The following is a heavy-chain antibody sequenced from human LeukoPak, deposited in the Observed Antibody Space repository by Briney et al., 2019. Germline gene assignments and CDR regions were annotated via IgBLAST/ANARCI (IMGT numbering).Heavy chain of an antibody. J-gene: IGHJ4*02. V-gene: IGHV3-53*01. CDR2: IYSGGGT. CDR3: ATPRGYSYGYFYFDY. CDR1: GFTVSSNS. D-gene: IGHD5-18*01. Sequence: GGSLRLSCAASGFTVSSNSMSWVRQAPGKGLEWVSLIYSGGGTYYADSVKGRFTISRDNSKNTLYLQMNSLRAEDTAVYYCATPRGYSYGYFYFDYWGQGTLVTVSS.